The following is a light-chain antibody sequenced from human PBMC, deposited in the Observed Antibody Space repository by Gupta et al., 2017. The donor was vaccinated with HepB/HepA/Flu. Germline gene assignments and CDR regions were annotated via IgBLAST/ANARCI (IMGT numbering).Light chain of an antibody. V-gene: IGLV2-14*03. CDR1: SSDVGGYNY. CDR2: DVS. J-gene: IGLJ1*01. CDR3: SSYTSSSTYV. Sequence: QSALTQPASVSGSPGQSITISCTVTSSDVGGYNYVSWYQQHPGKALKLMIYDVSNRPSGVSNRFSGSKSGNTASLTISGLQAEDEADYYCSSYTSSSTYVFGTGTKVTVL.